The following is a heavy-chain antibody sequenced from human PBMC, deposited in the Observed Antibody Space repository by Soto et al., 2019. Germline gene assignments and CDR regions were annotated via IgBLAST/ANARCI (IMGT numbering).Heavy chain of an antibody. Sequence: SETLSLTCTVSGGSISNNGHYWSWIRQRPGKGLEWIGYIHYRGGTSYNPSLKSRVTISVDTSKNQFSLRLQSVTAADTAVYYCARDQGGYGGLGYWGQGTLVTVSS. CDR1: GGSISNNGHY. D-gene: IGHD4-17*01. CDR3: ARDQGGYGGLGY. J-gene: IGHJ4*02. CDR2: IHYRGGT. V-gene: IGHV4-31*03.